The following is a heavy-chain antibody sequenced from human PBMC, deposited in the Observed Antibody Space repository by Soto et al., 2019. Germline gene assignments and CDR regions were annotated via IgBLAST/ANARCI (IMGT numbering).Heavy chain of an antibody. CDR1: GFTFSDYY. V-gene: IGHV3-11*01. D-gene: IGHD2-8*01. CDR2: ISSSGSTI. Sequence: GGSLRLSCAASGFTFSDYYMSWIRQAPGKGLEWVSYISSSGSTIYYADSVKGRFTISRDNAKNSLYLQMNSLRAEDTAVYYCARGFRIVLMVYAIIGRGDTDYYMDVWGKGTTVTVSS. CDR3: ARGFRIVLMVYAIIGRGDTDYYMDV. J-gene: IGHJ6*03.